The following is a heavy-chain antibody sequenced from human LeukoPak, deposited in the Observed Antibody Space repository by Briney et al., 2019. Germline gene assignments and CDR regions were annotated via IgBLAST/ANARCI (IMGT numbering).Heavy chain of an antibody. V-gene: IGHV3-53*01. CDR2: IYSGGST. CDR1: GFTLSSYT. D-gene: IGHD1-7*01. Sequence: GGSLRLSCVASGFTLSSYTINWVRRAPGKGLEWVSVIYSGGSTYYADSVKGRFTISRDNSKNTLYLQMNSLRAEDTAVYYCARVSGWNYGDYYYYGMDVWGQGTTVTVSS. CDR3: ARVSGWNYGDYYYYGMDV. J-gene: IGHJ6*02.